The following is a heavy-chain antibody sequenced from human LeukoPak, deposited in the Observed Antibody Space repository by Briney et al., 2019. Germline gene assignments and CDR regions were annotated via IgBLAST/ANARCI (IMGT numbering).Heavy chain of an antibody. CDR1: GFTFSNDW. Sequence: GGSLRLSCAASGFTFSNDWMSWVRQAPGKGLEWVCRIRSRTDGGTTDYAAPVKGRFTISRDDSKNTLYLQMNSLKTEDTAVYYCTTDQGYCTNGVCFPVDYWGQGTLVTVSS. J-gene: IGHJ4*02. CDR3: TTDQGYCTNGVCFPVDY. V-gene: IGHV3-15*01. CDR2: IRSRTDGGTT. D-gene: IGHD2-8*01.